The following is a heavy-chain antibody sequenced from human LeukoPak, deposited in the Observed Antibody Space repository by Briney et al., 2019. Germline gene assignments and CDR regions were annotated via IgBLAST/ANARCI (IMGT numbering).Heavy chain of an antibody. Sequence: SQTLSLTCTVSGASIISGGYYWSWIRQHPGKGLEWIGYIYYTGSTYYNPSLTNRLTISIDTSKSQFSLKLTSVTAADTAVYYCARDPIAYCGADCYSDWGQGTLITVSS. CDR1: GASIISGGYY. CDR2: IYYTGST. V-gene: IGHV4-31*03. J-gene: IGHJ4*02. D-gene: IGHD2-21*02. CDR3: ARDPIAYCGADCYSD.